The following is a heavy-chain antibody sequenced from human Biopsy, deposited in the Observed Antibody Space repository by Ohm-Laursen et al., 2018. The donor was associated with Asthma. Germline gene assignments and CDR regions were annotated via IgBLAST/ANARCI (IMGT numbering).Heavy chain of an antibody. D-gene: IGHD6-19*01. V-gene: IGHV4-30-4*01. J-gene: IGHJ5*02. CDR1: GASIKTDDHY. CDR2: IHYSGST. Sequence: TLSLTCIVSGASIKTDDHYWSWLRQPPGKGLERFGFIHYSGSTSYNPSLKGGVTISVDTSKNQFSLKLSSVTAADTAVYYCARASVAASSNWFDPWGQGTLVTVSS. CDR3: ARASVAASSNWFDP.